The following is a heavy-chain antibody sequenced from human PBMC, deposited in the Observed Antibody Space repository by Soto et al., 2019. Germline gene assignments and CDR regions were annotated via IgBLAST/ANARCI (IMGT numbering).Heavy chain of an antibody. CDR1: GFTFSNAW. CDR3: IGTYSGSSMRFDY. V-gene: IGHV3-15*01. J-gene: IGHJ4*02. D-gene: IGHD5-12*01. Sequence: EVQLVESGGGLVKPGGSLRLSCAASGFTFSNAWMTWVRQAPGKGLEWVGRVKSKTDGGTIDYAAPVKDRFTISRDDSKTTLYLQMKSLKTEDTAVYYCIGTYSGSSMRFDYWGQGTLVTVSS. CDR2: VKSKTDGGTI.